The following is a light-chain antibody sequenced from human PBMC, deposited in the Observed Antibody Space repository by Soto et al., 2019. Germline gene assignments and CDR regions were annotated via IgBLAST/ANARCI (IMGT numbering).Light chain of an antibody. CDR1: QSVSSY. CDR2: DAS. J-gene: IGKJ4*01. Sequence: EIVLTQSPATLSLSPGDRATLSCRASQSVSSYFAWYLQKPGQAPWLLIYDASNRATGIPARFSGSGSGTDFTLTISSLEPEDFAVYYCQQRSNWPLTFGGGTKVEIK. V-gene: IGKV3-11*01. CDR3: QQRSNWPLT.